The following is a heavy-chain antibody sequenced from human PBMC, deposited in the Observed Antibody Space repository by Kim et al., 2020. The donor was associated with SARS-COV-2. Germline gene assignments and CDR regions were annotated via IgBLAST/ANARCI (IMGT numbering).Heavy chain of an antibody. D-gene: IGHD1-26*01. CDR1: GFTFSNAW. Sequence: GGSLRLSCAASGFTFSNAWMSWVRQAPGKGLEWVGRIKSKTDGGTTDYAAPVKGRFTISRDDSKNTLYLQMNSLKTEDTAVYYCTTSPSIVGATPDYWGQGTLVTVSS. CDR3: TTSPSIVGATPDY. J-gene: IGHJ4*02. V-gene: IGHV3-15*01. CDR2: IKSKTDGGTT.